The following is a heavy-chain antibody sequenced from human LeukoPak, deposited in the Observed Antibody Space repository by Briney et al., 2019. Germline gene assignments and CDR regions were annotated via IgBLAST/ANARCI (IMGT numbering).Heavy chain of an antibody. CDR2: IYYSGST. J-gene: IGHJ4*02. Sequence: SETLSLTCTVSGGSISSGDYYWSWIRQPPGKGLEWIGYIYYSGSTYYNPSLKSRVTISVDTSKNQFSLKLSSVTAADTAVYYCARDGYSGSWYLDYWGQGTLVTVSS. CDR3: ARDGYSGSWYLDY. D-gene: IGHD6-13*01. V-gene: IGHV4-30-4*08. CDR1: GGSISSGDYY.